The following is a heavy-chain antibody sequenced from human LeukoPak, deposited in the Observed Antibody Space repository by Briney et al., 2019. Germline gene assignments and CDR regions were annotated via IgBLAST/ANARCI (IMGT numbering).Heavy chain of an antibody. CDR2: KSYDGSNK. D-gene: IGHD6-13*01. Sequence: GGSLRLSCAASGFTFSSYAMHWVRQAPGKGLEWVAVKSYDGSNKYYADSVKGRFTISRDNSKNTLYLQMNSLRAEDTAVYYCARDGGIAAAKDHWGQGTLVTVSS. V-gene: IGHV3-30*04. J-gene: IGHJ4*02. CDR1: GFTFSSYA. CDR3: ARDGGIAAAKDH.